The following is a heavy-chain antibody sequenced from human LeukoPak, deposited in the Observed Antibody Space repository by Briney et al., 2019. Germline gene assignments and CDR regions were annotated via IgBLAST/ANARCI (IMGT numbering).Heavy chain of an antibody. CDR2: ISGSGGST. CDR3: ESSGYYYYFDY. J-gene: IGHJ4*02. D-gene: IGHD3-22*01. CDR1: GFTFSSYA. Sequence: GGSLRFSCAASGFTFSSYAMSWVRQAPGKGLEWVSAISGSGGSTYYADSVKGRFTISRDNSKNTLYLQMNSLRAEDTAVYYCESSGYYYYFDYWGQGTLVTVSS. V-gene: IGHV3-23*01.